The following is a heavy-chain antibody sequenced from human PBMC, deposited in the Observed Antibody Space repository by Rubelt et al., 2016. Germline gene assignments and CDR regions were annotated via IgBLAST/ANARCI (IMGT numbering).Heavy chain of an antibody. CDR3: AREGVGATAPSIYFDS. J-gene: IGHJ4*02. CDR1: SYG. CDR2: ISFDGSNK. V-gene: IGHV3-30*03. D-gene: IGHD1-26*01. Sequence: SYGMHWVRQAPGKGLEWVALISFDGSNKKNADTVKGRFTISRDNSQNTLYLQMSSLRAEDTAVYYCAREGVGATAPSIYFDSWGQGTLVTVSS.